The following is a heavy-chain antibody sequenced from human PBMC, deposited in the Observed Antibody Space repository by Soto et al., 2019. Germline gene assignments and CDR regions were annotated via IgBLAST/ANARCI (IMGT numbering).Heavy chain of an antibody. Sequence: PGGSLRLSFAASGFTLNSFFMHWVRHAPGKGLMWVSRISNDGSSTTYADSVKGRFTISRDNARNTLYLQMNSLRADDTAVYFCVRDQDSRGYSVFNLWGQGAQVTVPQ. CDR1: GFTLNSFF. D-gene: IGHD3-22*01. CDR2: ISNDGSST. J-gene: IGHJ5*02. V-gene: IGHV3-74*01. CDR3: VRDQDSRGYSVFNL.